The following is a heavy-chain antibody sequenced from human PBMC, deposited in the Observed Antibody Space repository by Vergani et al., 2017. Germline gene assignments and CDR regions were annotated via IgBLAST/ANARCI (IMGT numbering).Heavy chain of an antibody. CDR2: ISSSSSYI. CDR1: GFTFSSYA. D-gene: IGHD4-17*01. V-gene: IGHV3-21*01. Sequence: EVQLLESGGGLVQPGGSLRLSCAASGFTFSSYAMSWVRQAPGKGLEWVSSISSSSSYIYYADSVKGRFTISRDNAKNSLYLQMNSLRAEDTAVYYCARVSYGDYDLDYWGQGTLVTVSS. CDR3: ARVSYGDYDLDY. J-gene: IGHJ4*02.